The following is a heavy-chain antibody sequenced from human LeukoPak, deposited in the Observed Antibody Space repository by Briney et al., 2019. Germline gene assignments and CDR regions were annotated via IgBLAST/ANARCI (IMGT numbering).Heavy chain of an antibody. V-gene: IGHV4-4*02. CDR1: GGSISSSNW. Sequence: PSETLSLTCAVSGGSISSSNWWSWVRQPPGKGLEWIGEIYHSGSTNYNPSLKSRVTISVDKSKNQFSLKLSSVTAADTAVYYCARYYSGSYSYYFVYWGQGTLVTVSS. D-gene: IGHD1-26*01. CDR3: ARYYSGSYSYYFVY. J-gene: IGHJ4*02. CDR2: IYHSGST.